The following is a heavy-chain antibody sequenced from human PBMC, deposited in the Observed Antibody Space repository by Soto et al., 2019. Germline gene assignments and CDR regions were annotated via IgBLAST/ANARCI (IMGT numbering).Heavy chain of an antibody. D-gene: IGHD6-13*01. CDR2: IYYSGST. J-gene: IGHJ4*02. V-gene: IGHV4-59*12. CDR1: GGSISSYY. CDR3: ARYNAASGTYYFDY. Sequence: TSETLSLTCTVSGGSISSYYWSWIRQPPGKGLEWIGYIYYSGSTNYNPSLKSRVTMSLDISKSQFSLRLTSVTAADTAVYFCARYNAASGTYYFDYWGRGALVTVS.